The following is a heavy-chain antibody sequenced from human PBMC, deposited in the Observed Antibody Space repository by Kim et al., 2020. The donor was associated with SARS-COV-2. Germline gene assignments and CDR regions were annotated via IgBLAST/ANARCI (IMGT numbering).Heavy chain of an antibody. CDR3: ARAYEVGSSSLRPHYYYGMDV. D-gene: IGHD6-6*01. Sequence: SVKVSCKASGGTFSSYAISWVRQAPGQGLEWMGGIIPIFGTANYAQKFQGRVTITADESTSTAYMELSSLRSEETAVYYCARAYEVGSSSLRPHYYYGMDVWGQGTTVTVSS. CDR2: IIPIFGTA. V-gene: IGHV1-69*13. J-gene: IGHJ6*02. CDR1: GGTFSSYA.